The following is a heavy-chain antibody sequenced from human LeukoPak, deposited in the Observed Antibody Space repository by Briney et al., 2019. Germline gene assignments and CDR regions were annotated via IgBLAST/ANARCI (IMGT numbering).Heavy chain of an antibody. CDR1: GGSISSYY. V-gene: IGHV4-59*08. J-gene: IGHJ3*02. CDR2: IYYSGST. Sequence: PSETLSLTCTVPGGSISSYYWSWIRQPPGKGLEWIGYIYYSGSTNYNPSLKSRVTISVDTSKNQFSLKLSSVTAADTAVYYCARLRFDSGWYLGAFDIWGQGTMVTVSS. CDR3: ARLRFDSGWYLGAFDI. D-gene: IGHD6-19*01.